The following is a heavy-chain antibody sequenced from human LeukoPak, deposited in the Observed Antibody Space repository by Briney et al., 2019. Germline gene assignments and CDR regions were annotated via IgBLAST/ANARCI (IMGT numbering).Heavy chain of an antibody. CDR2: IHPEGNEK. Sequence: PGGSLRLSCAVSGFTSSNFWMSWVRQAPGRGLEWVANIHPEGNEKYHVESVKGRFTISRDNTKNLLFLQMNALRVEDTAVYYCARGDDFSGDHWGQGTLVTVSS. J-gene: IGHJ4*02. D-gene: IGHD1-1*01. CDR3: ARGDDFSGDH. V-gene: IGHV3-7*04. CDR1: GFTSSNFW.